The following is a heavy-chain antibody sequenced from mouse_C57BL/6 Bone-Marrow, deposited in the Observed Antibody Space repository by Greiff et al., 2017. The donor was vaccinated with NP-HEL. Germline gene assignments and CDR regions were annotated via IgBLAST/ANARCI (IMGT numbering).Heavy chain of an antibody. V-gene: IGHV5-2*03. CDR1: EYEFPSHD. CDR2: INSDGGST. D-gene: IGHD2-2*01. J-gene: IGHJ4*01. Sequence: EVKVEESGGGLVQPGESLKLSCESNEYEFPSHDMSWVRKTPEKRLELVAAINSDGGSTYYPDTMERRFIISRDNTKKTLYLQRSSLRSEDTALYYCARHGYDGYAMDYWGQGTSVTVSS. CDR3: ARHGYDGYAMDY.